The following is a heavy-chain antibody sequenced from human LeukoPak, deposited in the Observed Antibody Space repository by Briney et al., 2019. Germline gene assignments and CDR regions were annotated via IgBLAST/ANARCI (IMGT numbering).Heavy chain of an antibody. Sequence: GGSLRLSCAASGFTFSSYWMSWVRQAPGKGLEWVANIKQDGSEKCYVDSVKGRFTISRDNAKNSLYLQMNSLRAEDTAVYYCARTIVGATKGYFQHWGQGTLVTVSS. D-gene: IGHD1-26*01. CDR2: IKQDGSEK. CDR1: GFTFSSYW. V-gene: IGHV3-7*01. J-gene: IGHJ1*01. CDR3: ARTIVGATKGYFQH.